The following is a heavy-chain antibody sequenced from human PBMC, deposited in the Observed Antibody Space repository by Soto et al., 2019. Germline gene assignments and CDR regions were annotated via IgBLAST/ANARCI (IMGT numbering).Heavy chain of an antibody. CDR1: GGSFSGYY. CDR2: INHSGST. Sequence: SETLSLTCAVYGGSFSGYYWSWIRQPPGKGLEWIGEINHSGSTNYNPSLKSRVTISVDTSKNQFSLKLSSVTAADTAVYYCARVACITGTPHRWFDPWGQGTLVT. V-gene: IGHV4-34*01. D-gene: IGHD1-20*01. CDR3: ARVACITGTPHRWFDP. J-gene: IGHJ5*02.